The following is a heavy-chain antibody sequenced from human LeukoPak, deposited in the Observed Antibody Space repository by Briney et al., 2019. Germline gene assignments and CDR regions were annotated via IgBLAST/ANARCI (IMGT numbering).Heavy chain of an antibody. CDR3: VKGHLVRELDDYFDC. D-gene: IGHD1-26*01. J-gene: IGHJ4*02. CDR1: GFTKSSVS. V-gene: IGHV3-64D*09. CDR2: ISSNGGST. Sequence: GGSLQLACSASGFTKSSVSRQWVRQAPGKGLEYVSAISSNGGSTYYADSVKGRFTISRDNSKNTLYLQMSSLRAEDTAVYYCVKGHLVRELDDYFDCWGQGTLVTVSS.